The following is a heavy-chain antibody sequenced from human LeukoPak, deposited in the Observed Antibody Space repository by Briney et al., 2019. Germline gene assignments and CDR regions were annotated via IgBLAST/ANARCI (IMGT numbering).Heavy chain of an antibody. V-gene: IGHV3-48*04. CDR1: GFTFSSYS. D-gene: IGHD3-22*01. Sequence: GGSLRLSCAASGFTFSSYSMNWVRQAPGKGLEWVSYISSSSSTIYYADSVKGRFTISRDNAKNSLYLQMNSLRAEDTAVYYCAKIIDPYYYDSSGLPRGAFDIWGQGTMVTVSS. CDR2: ISSSSSTI. J-gene: IGHJ3*02. CDR3: AKIIDPYYYDSSGLPRGAFDI.